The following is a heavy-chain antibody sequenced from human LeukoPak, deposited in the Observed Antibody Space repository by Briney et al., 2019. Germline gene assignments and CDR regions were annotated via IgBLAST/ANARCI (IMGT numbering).Heavy chain of an antibody. D-gene: IGHD7-27*01. CDR2: FDPEDGET. Sequence: SVTVSCTVSGYTLTELSMHWVRQAPGKGLEWMGGFDPEDGETIYAQNFQGRVTMPEDTSTDTGYMELSSLRSEDTAVCYCVTVGITWWFDPWGQGTLVTVSS. V-gene: IGHV1-24*01. CDR1: GYTLTELS. J-gene: IGHJ5*02. CDR3: VTVGITWWFDP.